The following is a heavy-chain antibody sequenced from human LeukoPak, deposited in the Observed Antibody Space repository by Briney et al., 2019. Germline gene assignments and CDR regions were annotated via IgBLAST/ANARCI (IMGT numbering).Heavy chain of an antibody. J-gene: IGHJ4*02. Sequence: GGSLRLSCAASGFTFSSYSMNWVRQAPGKGLEWVSSISTSSSYIYYADSVKGRLTISRDNAKNSLYLQMNSLRAEDTAVYYCARVPGYCSGGSCYFYYFDYWGQGTLVTVSS. V-gene: IGHV3-21*01. CDR2: ISTSSSYI. CDR3: ARVPGYCSGGSCYFYYFDY. D-gene: IGHD2-15*01. CDR1: GFTFSSYS.